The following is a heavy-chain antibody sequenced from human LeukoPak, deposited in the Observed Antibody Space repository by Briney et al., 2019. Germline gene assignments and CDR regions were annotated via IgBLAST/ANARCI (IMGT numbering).Heavy chain of an antibody. J-gene: IGHJ4*02. V-gene: IGHV3-23*01. Sequence: PGGSLRLSCAASGFTFSSSAMSWVRQAPGKGLEWVSNISGSSSGGSTYYADSVKGRFTISRDNSKNTLYLQMNSLTAEDTAVYYCATFGYYRFDCQGQRTPVSASS. CDR1: GFTFSSSA. CDR2: ISGSSSGGST. D-gene: IGHD1-26*01. CDR3: ATFGYYRFDC.